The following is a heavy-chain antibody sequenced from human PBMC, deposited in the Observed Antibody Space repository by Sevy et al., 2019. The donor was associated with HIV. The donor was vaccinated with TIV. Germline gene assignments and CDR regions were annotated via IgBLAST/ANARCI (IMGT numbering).Heavy chain of an antibody. J-gene: IGHJ6*02. CDR3: TTGVKGGDSFYYYGMDV. D-gene: IGHD2-21*02. Sequence: GGSLRLSCAASGFTFSNAWMNWVRQAPGKGLEWVGRIKSKTDGGTTDYAAPVKGRFTISRDDSKNTLYLQMNSLKTEDTAVYYCTTGVKGGDSFYYYGMDVWGQGTTVTVSS. CDR2: IKSKTDGGTT. V-gene: IGHV3-15*07. CDR1: GFTFSNAW.